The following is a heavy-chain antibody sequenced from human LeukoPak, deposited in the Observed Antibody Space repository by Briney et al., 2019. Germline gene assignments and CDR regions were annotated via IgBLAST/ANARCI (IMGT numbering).Heavy chain of an antibody. J-gene: IGHJ6*03. CDR3: ARCDSSSWYGGLYYYYYMDV. CDR2: IYYSGST. Sequence: SETLSLTCTVSGGSISSHYRSWIRQPPGKGLEWIGYIYYSGSTNYNPSLKSRVTISVDTSKNQFSLKLSSVTAADTAVYYCARCDSSSWYGGLYYYYYMDVWGKGTTVTVSS. D-gene: IGHD6-13*01. V-gene: IGHV4-59*11. CDR1: GGSISSHY.